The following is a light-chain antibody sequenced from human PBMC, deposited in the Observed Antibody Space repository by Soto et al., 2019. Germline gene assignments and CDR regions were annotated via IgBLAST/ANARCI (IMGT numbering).Light chain of an antibody. Sequence: QSVLTQPPSVSGAPGQRVTISCTGSSSNIGAGYDVHWYQQLPVTAPKLLIYGNSNRPSGVPDRFSGSKSGTSASLAITGXXXXXXXDYYCQSYDSSLSVVFGGGTKL. CDR3: QSYDSSLSVV. J-gene: IGLJ3*02. CDR2: GNS. V-gene: IGLV1-40*01. CDR1: SSNIGAGYD.